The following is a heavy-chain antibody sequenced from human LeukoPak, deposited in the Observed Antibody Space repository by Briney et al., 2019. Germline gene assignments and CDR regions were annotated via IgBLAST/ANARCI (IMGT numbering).Heavy chain of an antibody. CDR3: ARESSAAGTFDY. CDR2: IIPILGIA. Sequence: SVKVSCKASGGTFSSYAISWVRQAPGQGLEWMGRIIPILGIANYAQKFQGRVTITADKSTSTAYMELSSLRSEDTAVYYCARESSAAGTFDYWGQGTLVTVSS. V-gene: IGHV1-69*04. CDR1: GGTFSSYA. D-gene: IGHD6-13*01. J-gene: IGHJ4*02.